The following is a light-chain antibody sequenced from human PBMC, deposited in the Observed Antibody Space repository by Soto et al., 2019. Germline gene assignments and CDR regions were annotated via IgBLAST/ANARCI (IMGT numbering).Light chain of an antibody. Sequence: DIPMTQSPSTLSASVGDRVTITCRASQSISSWLAWYQHKPGKAPNLLIYDASSLESGVPSRFSGSGSGTEFTLTITSLQPDDFATYYCQQYNSYPYTFGQGTKLEIK. V-gene: IGKV1-5*01. CDR2: DAS. CDR3: QQYNSYPYT. J-gene: IGKJ2*01. CDR1: QSISSW.